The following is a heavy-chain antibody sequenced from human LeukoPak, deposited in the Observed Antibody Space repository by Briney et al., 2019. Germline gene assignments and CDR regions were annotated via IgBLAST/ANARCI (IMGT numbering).Heavy chain of an antibody. CDR1: GYTFSDYH. Sequence: ASVKVSCKASGYTFSDYHLHWVQQAPGQGLEWMGWINPHSGGTNFARKFQGRVSVTRDTSISTAYMELSRLTSDDTAVYYCARGAVAGTSPFDYWGQGTLVTVSS. CDR3: ARGAVAGTSPFDY. J-gene: IGHJ4*02. D-gene: IGHD6-19*01. CDR2: INPHSGGT. V-gene: IGHV1-2*02.